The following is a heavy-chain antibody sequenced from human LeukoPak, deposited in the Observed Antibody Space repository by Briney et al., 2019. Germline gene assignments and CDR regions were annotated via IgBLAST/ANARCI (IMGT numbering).Heavy chain of an antibody. Sequence: SVKVSCKASGGTFSSYAISWVRQAPGQGLEWMGRIIPILGIANYAQKLQGRVTMTTDTSTSTAYMELRSLRSDDTAVYYCARDCYGGEDYWGQGTLVTVSS. J-gene: IGHJ4*02. D-gene: IGHD2-21*01. V-gene: IGHV1-69*04. CDR2: IIPILGIA. CDR1: GGTFSSYA. CDR3: ARDCYGGEDY.